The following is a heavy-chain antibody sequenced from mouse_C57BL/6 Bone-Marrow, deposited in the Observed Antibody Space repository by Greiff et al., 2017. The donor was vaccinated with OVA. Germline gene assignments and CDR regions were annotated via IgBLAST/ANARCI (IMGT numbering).Heavy chain of an antibody. CDR3: AREGYYGRFAY. D-gene: IGHD1-2*01. J-gene: IGHJ3*01. CDR2: IDPSNGFP. CDR1: GYTLTAYG. V-gene: IGHV1-50*01. Sequence: QVQLQQPGAELVRPGASVRLSCRASGYTLTAYGMHWVKRRPDQGLDWMGAIDPSNGFPTYNQNFKGKATLTVDTSASTANMQLSSLTSEDSAVYYCAREGYYGRFAYWGQGTLVTVSA.